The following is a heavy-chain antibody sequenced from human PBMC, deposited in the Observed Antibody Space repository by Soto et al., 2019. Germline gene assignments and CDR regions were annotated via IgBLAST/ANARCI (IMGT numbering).Heavy chain of an antibody. CDR2: IKTDGTYA. D-gene: IGHD3-22*01. Sequence: EVQLVESGGDLVQPGGSLRLSCAASGFTFSTYWMHWVRQAPGKGLLWVSRIKTDGTYATYADSVKGRFTISRDNAKNPLYLQMHSLRVEDAAVYYCAAGGSGYYAYWGQGTLVTVSS. V-gene: IGHV3-74*01. CDR3: AAGGSGYYAY. CDR1: GFTFSTYW. J-gene: IGHJ4*02.